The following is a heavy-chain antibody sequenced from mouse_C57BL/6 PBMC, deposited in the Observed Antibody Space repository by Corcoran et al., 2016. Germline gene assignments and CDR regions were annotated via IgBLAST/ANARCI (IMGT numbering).Heavy chain of an antibody. J-gene: IGHJ3*01. Sequence: EVQLQQSGPELVKPGASVKISCKASGYTFTDYYMNWVKQSHGKSLEWIGDINPNNGGTSYNQKFKGKATLTVDKSSSTAYMEPRSLTSEDSAVYYCARGGYPAWFAYWGQGTLVTVSA. CDR2: INPNNGGT. V-gene: IGHV1-26*01. CDR1: GYTFTDYY. D-gene: IGHD3-1*01. CDR3: ARGGYPAWFAY.